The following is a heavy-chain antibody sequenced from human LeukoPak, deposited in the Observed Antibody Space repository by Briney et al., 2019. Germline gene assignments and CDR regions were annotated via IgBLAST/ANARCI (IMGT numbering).Heavy chain of an antibody. CDR1: GFTVSSNY. J-gene: IGHJ5*02. CDR2: IYSGGST. CDR3: ARDLGQYYDTSGNWFDP. D-gene: IGHD3-22*01. Sequence: GRSLRLSCAASGFTVSSNYMSWVRQAPGKGLEWVSVIYSGGSTYYADSVKGRFTISRDNAKNTLNLQMNSLRAEDTAVYYCARDLGQYYDTSGNWFDPWGQGTLVTVSS. V-gene: IGHV3-53*01.